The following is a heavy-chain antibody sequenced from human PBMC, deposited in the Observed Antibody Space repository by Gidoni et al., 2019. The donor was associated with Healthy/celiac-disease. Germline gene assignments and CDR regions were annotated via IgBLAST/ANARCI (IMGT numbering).Heavy chain of an antibody. D-gene: IGHD3-22*01. CDR2: IWYDGSNK. CDR3: ARGSYYDSSGYPQVGHSYYFDY. J-gene: IGHJ4*02. Sequence: QVQLVESGGGVVQPGRSLRLSCAASGFTFSRSAMHWVRQAPGKGLEWVAVIWYDGSNKYDADSVKGRFTISRDNSKNTLYLQMNSLRAEDTAVYYCARGSYYDSSGYPQVGHSYYFDYWGQGTLVTVSS. V-gene: IGHV3-33*01. CDR1: GFTFSRSA.